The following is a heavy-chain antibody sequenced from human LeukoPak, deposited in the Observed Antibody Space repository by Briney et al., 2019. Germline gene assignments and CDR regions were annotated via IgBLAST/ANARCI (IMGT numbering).Heavy chain of an antibody. CDR1: GFTVSSNY. D-gene: IGHD4-17*01. CDR3: ARGGDYRRVDY. CDR2: IYSGGST. J-gene: IGHJ4*02. V-gene: IGHV3-53*01. Sequence: GGSLRLSCAASGFTVSSNYMSWVRQAPGKGLEWVSIIYSGGSTFYADSVKGRFTISRDNSKNTLYLQMNTLRAEDTAVYYCARGGDYRRVDYWGQGNLVTVSS.